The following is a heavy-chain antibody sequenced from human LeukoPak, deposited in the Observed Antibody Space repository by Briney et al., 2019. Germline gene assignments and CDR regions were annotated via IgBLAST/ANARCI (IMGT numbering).Heavy chain of an antibody. J-gene: IGHJ3*02. CDR1: GGSISSYY. V-gene: IGHV4-59*01. CDR2: IYYSGST. Sequence: ETLSLTCTVSGGSISSYYWSWIRQPPGKGLEWIGYIYYSGSTNYNPSLKSRVTISVDTSKNQFSLKLSSVTAADTAVYYCARELGCSGGSCYSDGAFDIWGQGTMVTVSS. CDR3: ARELGCSGGSCYSDGAFDI. D-gene: IGHD2-15*01.